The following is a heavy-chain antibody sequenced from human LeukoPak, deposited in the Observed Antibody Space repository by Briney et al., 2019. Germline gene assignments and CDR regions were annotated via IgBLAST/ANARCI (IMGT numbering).Heavy chain of an antibody. J-gene: IGHJ6*02. D-gene: IGHD2-2*01. CDR2: IIPIFGTA. V-gene: IGHV1-69*13. CDR3: ARGTDIVLVPAAPDV. CDR1: GGTFSSYA. Sequence: GASVKVSCKASGGTFSSYAVSWVRQAPGQGLEWMGGIIPIFGTANYAQKFQGRVTITADESTSTAYMELSSLRSEDTAVYYCARGTDIVLVPAAPDVWGQGTPVTVSS.